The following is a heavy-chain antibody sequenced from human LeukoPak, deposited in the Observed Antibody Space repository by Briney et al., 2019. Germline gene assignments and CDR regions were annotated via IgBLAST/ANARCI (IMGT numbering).Heavy chain of an antibody. Sequence: GGSLRLSCAASGFTFSSYSMNWVRQAPGKGLEWVSYISSSSSTIYYADSVKGRFTISRDNAKNSLYLQMNSLRAEDTAVHYCARAGVASIDYWGQGTLVTVSS. CDR2: ISSSSSTI. CDR3: ARAGVASIDY. CDR1: GFTFSSYS. J-gene: IGHJ4*02. D-gene: IGHD3-3*01. V-gene: IGHV3-48*01.